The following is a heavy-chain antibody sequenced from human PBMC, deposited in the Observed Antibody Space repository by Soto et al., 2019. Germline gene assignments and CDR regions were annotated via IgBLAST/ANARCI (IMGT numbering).Heavy chain of an antibody. Sequence: SVKVSCKASGGTFSSYAISWVRQAPGQGLEWMGGIIPIFGTANYAQKFQGRVTITADESTSTAYMELSSLRSEDTAVYYCARDQYVQLWLTTWFDPWGQGTLVTVSS. D-gene: IGHD5-18*01. CDR2: IIPIFGTA. V-gene: IGHV1-69*13. CDR3: ARDQYVQLWLTTWFDP. CDR1: GGTFSSYA. J-gene: IGHJ5*02.